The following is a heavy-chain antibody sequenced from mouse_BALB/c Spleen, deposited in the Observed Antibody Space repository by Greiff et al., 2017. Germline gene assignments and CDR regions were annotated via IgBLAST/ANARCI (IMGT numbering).Heavy chain of an antibody. CDR1: GFTFTAYY. D-gene: IGHD1-1*01. CDR3: ARGYYYGSSPFAY. CDR2: IRNKANGYTT. V-gene: IGHV7-3*02. Sequence: EVKLVESGGGLVQPGGSLRLSCATSGFTFTAYYMSWVRQPPGKALEWLGFIRNKANGYTTEYSASVKGRFTISRDNSQSILYLQMNTLRAEDSATYYCARGYYYGSSPFAYWGQGTLVTVSA. J-gene: IGHJ3*01.